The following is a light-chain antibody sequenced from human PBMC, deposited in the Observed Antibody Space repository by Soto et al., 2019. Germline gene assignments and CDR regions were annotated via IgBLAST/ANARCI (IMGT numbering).Light chain of an antibody. CDR1: QDISNY. J-gene: IGKJ4*01. CDR3: QHYDSLPPLT. CDR2: DAS. V-gene: IGKV1-33*01. Sequence: DIQMTQSPPSLSASVGDRVTITCQASQDISNYLNWYQQKPGKAPKLLIYDASNLETGVPSSLSGSGSGTYFTFTISSLQPEDIATYYCQHYDSLPPLTFGGGAKVEIK.